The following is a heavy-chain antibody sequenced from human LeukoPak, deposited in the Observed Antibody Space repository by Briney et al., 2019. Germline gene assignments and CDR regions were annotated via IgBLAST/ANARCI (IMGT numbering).Heavy chain of an antibody. V-gene: IGHV4-31*03. CDR2: IYYSGST. D-gene: IGHD4-17*01. Sequence: SETLSLTCTVSGDSISSGNYYWSWIRQHPGKGLEWIGYIYYSGSTYYNPSLKSRVTISMDTSKNQFSLKLNSVSAADTAVYYCARWGGPDYGDYGVGYWGQGTLVTVSS. CDR1: GDSISSGNYY. J-gene: IGHJ4*02. CDR3: ARWGGPDYGDYGVGY.